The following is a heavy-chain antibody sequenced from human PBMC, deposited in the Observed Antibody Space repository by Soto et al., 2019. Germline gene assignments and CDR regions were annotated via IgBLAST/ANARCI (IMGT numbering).Heavy chain of an antibody. CDR2: ISSSSSYI. CDR1: GFTFSSYS. CDR3: ARGEYSSSWGSRNDAFDI. Sequence: GGSLRLSCAASGFTFSSYSMNWVRQAPGKGLEWVSSISSSSSYIYYADSVKGRFTISRDNAKNSLYLQMNSLRAEDTAVYYCARGEYSSSWGSRNDAFDIWGQGTMVTVSS. D-gene: IGHD6-13*01. J-gene: IGHJ3*02. V-gene: IGHV3-21*01.